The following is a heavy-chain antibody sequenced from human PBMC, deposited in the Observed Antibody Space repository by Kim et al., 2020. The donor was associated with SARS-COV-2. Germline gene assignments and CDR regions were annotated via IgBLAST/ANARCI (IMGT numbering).Heavy chain of an antibody. V-gene: IGHV3-66*01. CDR3: ARGIGGREYYFDY. Sequence: GGSLRLSCAASGFTVSSNYMSWVRQAPGKGLEWVSVIYSGGSTYYADSVKGRFTISRDNSKNTLYLQMNSLRAEDTAVYYCARGIGGREYYFDYWGQGTLVTVSS. CDR2: IYSGGST. CDR1: GFTVSSNY. D-gene: IGHD1-26*01. J-gene: IGHJ4*02.